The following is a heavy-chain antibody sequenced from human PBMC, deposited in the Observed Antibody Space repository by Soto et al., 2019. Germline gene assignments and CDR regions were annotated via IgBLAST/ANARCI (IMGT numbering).Heavy chain of an antibody. J-gene: IGHJ4*02. CDR1: GFPASTNY. CDR3: ARVGVGETCPWGFVDY. Sequence: EVQLVESGGGLIQPGGSRRLSCVASGFPASTNYMTWVRQPPGTGLGCVSVIFRVAKTNYAHSVKARFPISRDHSKHTLYLQMNSQRAEDTAVYYCARVGVGETCPWGFVDYWVLGTLVTVCS. V-gene: IGHV3-53*01. CDR2: IFRVAKT. D-gene: IGHD3-16*01.